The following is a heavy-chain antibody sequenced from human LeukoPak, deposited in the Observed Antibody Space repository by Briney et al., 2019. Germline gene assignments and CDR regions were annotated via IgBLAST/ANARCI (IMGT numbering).Heavy chain of an antibody. CDR1: GFTVSSSY. V-gene: IGHV3-53*01. J-gene: IGHJ4*02. CDR2: IYSGGST. CDR3: TGWVDY. Sequence: GGSLRLSCAASGFTVSSSYMSWVRQAPGKGLEWVSVIYSGGSTYYADSVMGRFTISRDNSKNTLYLQMNSLKTEDTAVYYCTGWVDYWGQGTLVTVSS. D-gene: IGHD2-15*01.